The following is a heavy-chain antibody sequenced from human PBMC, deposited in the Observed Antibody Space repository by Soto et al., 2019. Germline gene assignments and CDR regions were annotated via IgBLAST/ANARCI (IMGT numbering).Heavy chain of an antibody. CDR2: ISYDGSNK. CDR3: AKGPTVVPRRGHFDY. Sequence: QVQLVESGGGVVQPGRSLRLSCAASGFTFSSYGMHWVRQAPGKGLEWVAVISYDGSNKYYADSVKGRFTISRDNSKTTLYLQMNSLRAEDTAVYYCAKGPTVVPRRGHFDYWGQVTLVTVSS. J-gene: IGHJ4*02. CDR1: GFTFSSYG. D-gene: IGHD2-2*01. V-gene: IGHV3-30*18.